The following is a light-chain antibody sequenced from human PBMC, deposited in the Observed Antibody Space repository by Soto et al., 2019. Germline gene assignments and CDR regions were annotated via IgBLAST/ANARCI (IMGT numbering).Light chain of an antibody. V-gene: IGLV9-49*01. Sequence: QLVLTQPPSASASLGASVTLTCTLSSGYSNYKVDWYQQRPGKGPRFVMRVGTGGIVGSKGDGIPDRFSVLGSGLNRYLTIKNIQEEDESDYHCGADHGSGNNFVLAFGGGTKLTVL. CDR1: SGYSNYK. CDR3: GADHGSGNNFVLA. CDR2: VGTGGIVG. J-gene: IGLJ2*01.